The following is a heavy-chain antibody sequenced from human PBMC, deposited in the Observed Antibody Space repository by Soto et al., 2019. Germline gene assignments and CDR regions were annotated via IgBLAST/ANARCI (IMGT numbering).Heavy chain of an antibody. J-gene: IGHJ4*02. Sequence: VQLVESGGGVVQPGRSLRLSCAASGFTFSDYAMHWVRQAPGKGLEWVAVVSHDGRNTHYADSVKGRFTISRDRSKNTVSLERTSLRAEDTAVYYCAKGGRQWLVTSAFNYWGQGALVTVSS. D-gene: IGHD6-19*01. CDR1: GFTFSDYA. CDR3: AKGGRQWLVTSAFNY. V-gene: IGHV3-30*18. CDR2: VSHDGRNT.